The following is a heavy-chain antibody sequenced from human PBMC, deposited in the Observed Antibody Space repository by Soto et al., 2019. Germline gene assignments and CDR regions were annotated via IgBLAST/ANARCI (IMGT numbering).Heavy chain of an antibody. J-gene: IGHJ6*02. CDR3: AKDCGYYYGMDV. CDR1: GFTFDDYT. CDR2: ISWDGGST. V-gene: IGHV3-43*01. Sequence: GGSLRLSCATSGFTFDDYTMHWVRQAPGKGLEWVSLISWDGGSTYYADSVKGRFTISRDNSKNSLYLQMNSLRTEDTALYYCAKDCGYYYGMDVWGQGTTVTVSS.